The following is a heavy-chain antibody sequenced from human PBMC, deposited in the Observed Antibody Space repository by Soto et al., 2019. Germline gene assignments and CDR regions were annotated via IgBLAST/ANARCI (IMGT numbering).Heavy chain of an antibody. CDR1: GGSISSSSYY. CDR2: IYYSGST. D-gene: IGHD2-15*01. Sequence: QLQLQESVPGLVKPSETLSLTCTVSGGSISSSSYYWGWIRQPPGKGLEWIGSIYYSGSTYYNPSLKSRVTMSEVTSTNRCTLDLSSVPAANTAVYYGARIYQSSCYSTPNALDIWGQGTMVTVCS. J-gene: IGHJ3*02. V-gene: IGHV4-39*01. CDR3: ARIYQSSCYSTPNALDI.